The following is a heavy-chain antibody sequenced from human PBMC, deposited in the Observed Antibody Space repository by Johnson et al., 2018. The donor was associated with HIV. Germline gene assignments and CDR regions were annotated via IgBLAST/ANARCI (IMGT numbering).Heavy chain of an antibody. V-gene: IGHV3-20*04. Sequence: VQLVESGGGVVRPGGSLRLSCAASGFTLDDYGMSWVRQVPGKGLEWVSGINWNGGSTGYADSVKGRFTISRDNAKNSLYLQMNSLRAEDTALYYCAKDMGLYYDSSGRYDAFDIWGQGTMVTVSS. CDR3: AKDMGLYYDSSGRYDAFDI. J-gene: IGHJ3*02. CDR1: GFTLDDYG. CDR2: INWNGGST. D-gene: IGHD3-22*01.